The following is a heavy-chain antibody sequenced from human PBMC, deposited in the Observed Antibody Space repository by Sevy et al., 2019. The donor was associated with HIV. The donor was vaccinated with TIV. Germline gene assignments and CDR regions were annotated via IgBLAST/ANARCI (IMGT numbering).Heavy chain of an antibody. CDR3: ATTKDYYDSSGYPSDY. D-gene: IGHD3-22*01. Sequence: ASVKVSCKVSGYTLTALSVHWVRQAPGKGLEWMATFDPEDDEKIYAQKFQGRVTMTEDTSTDTAYMELSSLRSEDTAVYYCATTKDYYDSSGYPSDYWGQGTLVTVSS. J-gene: IGHJ4*02. CDR2: FDPEDDEK. V-gene: IGHV1-24*01. CDR1: GYTLTALS.